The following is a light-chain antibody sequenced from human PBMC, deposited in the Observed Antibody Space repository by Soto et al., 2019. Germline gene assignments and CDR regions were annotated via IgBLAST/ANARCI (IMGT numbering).Light chain of an antibody. J-gene: IGKJ4*02. CDR3: QQRNNWPLT. CDR1: RSISTY. CDR2: EAL. Sequence: ETVLTQSPATLSLSPGERATLSCRASRSISTYLAWYQQKPGQAPRLLIYEALNRATGIPARFSGSGSGTDFTLTSSSLEPEDLAVYYCQQRNNWPLTFGGGTKVEIK. V-gene: IGKV3-11*01.